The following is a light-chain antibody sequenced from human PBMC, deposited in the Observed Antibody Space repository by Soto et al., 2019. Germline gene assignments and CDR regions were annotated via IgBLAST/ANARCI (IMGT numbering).Light chain of an antibody. CDR1: SSDVGGYNY. CDR3: CSHAGSFTFV. Sequence: QSVLTQPRSVSGSPGQSVTISCTGTSSDVGGYNYVSWYQKYPGKAPRLMIYDVSKRPSGVPDHFSGSKSGNTASLTISGLPAEDEDDYYCCSHAGSFTFVFGGGNKLTVL. J-gene: IGLJ2*01. V-gene: IGLV2-11*01. CDR2: DVS.